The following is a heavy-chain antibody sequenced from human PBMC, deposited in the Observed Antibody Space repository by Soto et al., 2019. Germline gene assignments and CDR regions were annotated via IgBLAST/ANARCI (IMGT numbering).Heavy chain of an antibody. CDR1: GGSISPYY. J-gene: IGHJ4*02. V-gene: IGHV4-59*08. CDR3: ARHSSQNFDWLEY. Sequence: QVQLQESGPGLVRPSETLSLTCTVSGGSISPYYWSWVRQPPGKGLEWIAFIFYSGSTNYNPSLKSRVTISVDTSKNQFSLKLTSVTTADTAGYYCARHSSQNFDWLEYWGQGTLVTVSS. D-gene: IGHD3-9*01. CDR2: IFYSGST.